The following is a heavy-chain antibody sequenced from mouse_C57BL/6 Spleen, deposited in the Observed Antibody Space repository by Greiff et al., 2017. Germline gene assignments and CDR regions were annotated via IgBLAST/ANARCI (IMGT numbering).Heavy chain of an antibody. D-gene: IGHD2-4*01. V-gene: IGHV1-43*01. CDR1: GYSFTGYY. J-gene: IGHJ3*01. CDR2: INPSTGGT. Sequence: EVQLQQSGPELVKPGASVKISCKASGYSFTGYYMHWVKQSSEKSLEWIGEINPSTGGTSYNQKFKGKATLTVDKSSSTAYMQLKSLTSEDSAVYYGAPIYYDYDGFAYWGQGTLVTVSA. CDR3: APIYYDYDGFAY.